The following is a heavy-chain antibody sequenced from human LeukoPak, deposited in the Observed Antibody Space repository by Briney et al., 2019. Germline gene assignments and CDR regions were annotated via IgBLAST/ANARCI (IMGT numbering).Heavy chain of an antibody. CDR3: ARVKQPPFLVPAATSGVFDY. J-gene: IGHJ4*02. D-gene: IGHD2-2*01. CDR1: GYSISSGYF. Sequence: SETLSLTCAVSGYSISSGYFWGWVRQPPGKGLEWIGTIYHSGSTYDNPSLKSRVTISVDKSKNQFSLKLSSVTAADTAVYYCARVKQPPFLVPAATSGVFDYWGQGTLVTVSS. V-gene: IGHV4-38-2*01. CDR2: IYHSGST.